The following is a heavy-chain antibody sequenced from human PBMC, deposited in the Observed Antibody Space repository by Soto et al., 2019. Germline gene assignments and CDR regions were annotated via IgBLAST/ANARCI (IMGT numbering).Heavy chain of an antibody. V-gene: IGHV4-59*01. D-gene: IGHD4-17*01. Sequence: QVQLQESGPGLVKPSETLSLTCTVSGGSISSYYWSWIRQPPGKGLEWIGYIYYSGSTNYNPSLKRRVTISVDTSKNQFYLKLSSVTAADTAVYYCARGLYGDYDFDYWGQGTLVTVSS. CDR1: GGSISSYY. CDR3: ARGLYGDYDFDY. J-gene: IGHJ4*02. CDR2: IYYSGST.